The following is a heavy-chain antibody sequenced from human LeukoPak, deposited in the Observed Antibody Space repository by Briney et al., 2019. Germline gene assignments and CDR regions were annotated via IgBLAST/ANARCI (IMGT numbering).Heavy chain of an antibody. J-gene: IGHJ4*02. CDR2: IRSKAYGGTT. CDR1: GFTFGDYA. CDR3: TRDPLWIQLPSFDY. V-gene: IGHV3-49*03. Sequence: GSLRLSCTASGFTFGDYAMSWFRQAPGKGLEWVGFIRSKAYGGTTEYAASVKGRFTISRDDSKSIAYLQMNSLKTEDTAVYYCTRDPLWIQLPSFDYWGQGTLVTVSS. D-gene: IGHD5-18*01.